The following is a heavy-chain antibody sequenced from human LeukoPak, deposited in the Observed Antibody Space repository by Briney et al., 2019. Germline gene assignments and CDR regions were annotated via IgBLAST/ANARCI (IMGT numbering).Heavy chain of an antibody. V-gene: IGHV3-48*03. CDR2: ISSSGSTI. Sequence: GGSPRLSCAASGFPFSSYEMNWVRQAPGKGLEWVSYISSSGSTIYYADSVKGRFTISRDNAKNSLYLQMNSLRAEDTAVYYCARVVGSSLEDGMDVWGKGTTVTVSS. J-gene: IGHJ6*04. CDR1: GFPFSSYE. D-gene: IGHD2-15*01. CDR3: ARVVGSSLEDGMDV.